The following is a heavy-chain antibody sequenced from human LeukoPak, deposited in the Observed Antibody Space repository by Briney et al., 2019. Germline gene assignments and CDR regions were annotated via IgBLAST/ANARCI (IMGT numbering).Heavy chain of an antibody. Sequence: ASVKVSCKASGGTFSSYAISWVRQALGQGLEWMGGIIPIFGTANYAQKFQGRVTITTDESTSTAYMELSSLRSEDTAVYYCARLDGSEYYFDYWGQGTLVTVSS. D-gene: IGHD5-24*01. CDR1: GGTFSSYA. J-gene: IGHJ4*02. CDR3: ARLDGSEYYFDY. CDR2: IIPIFGTA. V-gene: IGHV1-69*05.